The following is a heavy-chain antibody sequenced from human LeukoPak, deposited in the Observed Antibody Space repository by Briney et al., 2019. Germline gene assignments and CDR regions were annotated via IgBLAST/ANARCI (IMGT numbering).Heavy chain of an antibody. Sequence: PGGSLRLSCAASGFTFSSYAMSWVRQGPGKGLEWVSAISGSGRSTYYADSVKGRFTISRDNSKNTLYLQMNSLRAEDTAVYYCIRTGYYYYYYMDVWGKGTTVTISS. D-gene: IGHD1-14*01. CDR1: GFTFSSYA. CDR2: ISGSGRST. CDR3: IRTGYYYYYYMDV. J-gene: IGHJ6*03. V-gene: IGHV3-23*01.